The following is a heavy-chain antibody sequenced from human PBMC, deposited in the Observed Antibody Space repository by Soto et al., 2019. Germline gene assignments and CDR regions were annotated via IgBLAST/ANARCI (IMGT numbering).Heavy chain of an antibody. CDR2: IYYSGST. V-gene: IGHV4-59*01. CDR3: ARDSGSGLLDY. D-gene: IGHD3-10*01. Sequence: PSETLSLTCTVSGGSISSYYWSWIRQPPGKGLEWIGYIYYSGSTNYNPSLKSRVTISVDTSKNQFSLKLSSVTAADTAVYYCARDSGSGLLDYWGQGTLVTVSS. CDR1: GGSISSYY. J-gene: IGHJ4*02.